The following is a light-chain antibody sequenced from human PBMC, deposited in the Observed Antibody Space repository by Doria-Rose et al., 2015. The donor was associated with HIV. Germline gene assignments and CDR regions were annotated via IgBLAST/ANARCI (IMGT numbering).Light chain of an antibody. CDR3: QQYGTSRGT. CDR2: DAS. CDR1: QRVKSSY. V-gene: IGKV3-20*01. J-gene: IGKJ5*01. Sequence: DIVTTQSPGTLSLSPGERATLSCRASQRVKSSYLAWYQQKPGQAPRLLIYDASTGATGIPDRFSGSGSGTDFTLTISRLEPEDVAVYYCQQYGTSRGTFGQGTRLEIK.